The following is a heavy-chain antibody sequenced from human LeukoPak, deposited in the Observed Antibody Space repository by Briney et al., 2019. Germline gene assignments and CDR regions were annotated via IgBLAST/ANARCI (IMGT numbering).Heavy chain of an antibody. CDR3: ARESGYDLPYTWFDA. V-gene: IGHV1-69*13. Sequence: VKVSCKASGGTFSSYAISWVRQAPGQGLDWMGSTKPIIGTARKAERFQGSVTLTADESTRTAYMEMCGLRSEETAVYYCARESGYDLPYTWFDAWGQ. D-gene: IGHD5-12*01. CDR1: GGTFSSYA. J-gene: IGHJ5*02. CDR2: TKPIIGTA.